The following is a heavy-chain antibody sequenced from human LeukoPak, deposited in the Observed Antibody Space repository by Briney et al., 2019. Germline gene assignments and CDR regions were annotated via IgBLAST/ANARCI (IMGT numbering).Heavy chain of an antibody. CDR3: ARVGARGNYDILTGYYDDYYYYYMDV. V-gene: IGHV4-34*01. CDR1: GGSFSGYY. Sequence: SETLSLTCAVYGGSFSGYYWSWIRQPPGKGLEWIGEINHSGSTYYNPSLKSRVTISVDTSKNQFSLKLSSVTAADTAVYYCARVGARGNYDILTGYYDDYYYYYMDVWGKGTTVTVSS. CDR2: INHSGST. D-gene: IGHD3-9*01. J-gene: IGHJ6*03.